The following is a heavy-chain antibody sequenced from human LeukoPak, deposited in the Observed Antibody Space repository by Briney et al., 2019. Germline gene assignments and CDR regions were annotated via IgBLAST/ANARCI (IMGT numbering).Heavy chain of an antibody. J-gene: IGHJ4*02. CDR1: RFTFYDYS. CDR3: TKVARNSSSPYFDS. CDR2: IRWDGGAT. D-gene: IGHD3-22*01. V-gene: IGHV3-43*01. Sequence: GGSLRLSCAASRFTFYDYSIHWVRQPPGKGLEWISLIRWDGGATYYADSVKSRFTVSRDKSKNSLFLQMNSVITEDTAFYYCTKVARNSSSPYFDSWGQGTLVTVSS.